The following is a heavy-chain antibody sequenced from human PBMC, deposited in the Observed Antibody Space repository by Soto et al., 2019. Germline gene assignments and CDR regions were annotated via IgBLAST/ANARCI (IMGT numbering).Heavy chain of an antibody. D-gene: IGHD3-22*01. CDR2: IIPIFGTA. J-gene: IGHJ3*02. Sequence: QVQLVQSVAEVKKPGSSVKVSCKASGGTFSSYAISWVRQAPGQGLEWMGGIIPIFGTANYAQKFQGRVTITADEATSTAYMELSSLRSEDTAVYYCASDTLYDSSGYYYTGAFDIWGQGTMVTVSS. CDR3: ASDTLYDSSGYYYTGAFDI. CDR1: GGTFSSYA. V-gene: IGHV1-69*12.